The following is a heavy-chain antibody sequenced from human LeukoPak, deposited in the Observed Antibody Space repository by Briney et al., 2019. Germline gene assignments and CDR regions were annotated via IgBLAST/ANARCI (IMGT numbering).Heavy chain of an antibody. J-gene: IGHJ4*02. Sequence: ASVKVSRKASGYTFTSYTMNWVRQAPGQGLEWMGGIIPIFGTTNYAQKFQGRVSITADESTSTAYMELSSLRSEDTAVYYCARGMVRGVIITSEMYFDYWGQGTLVTVSS. D-gene: IGHD3-10*01. CDR2: IIPIFGTT. CDR3: ARGMVRGVIITSEMYFDY. CDR1: GYTFTSYT. V-gene: IGHV1-69*13.